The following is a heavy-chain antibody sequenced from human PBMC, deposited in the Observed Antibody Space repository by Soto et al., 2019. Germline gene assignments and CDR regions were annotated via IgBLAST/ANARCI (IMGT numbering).Heavy chain of an antibody. Sequence: PGGSLRLSCAASGFTLSYYGMSWVRQAPGKGLEWVSAVSPNGQGIYYADSVRGRFTISRDISKNTVFLHMDSLRAEDTAVYYCAKDRESTRDYFHYWGQGTLVTVSS. V-gene: IGHV3-23*01. CDR2: VSPNGQGI. CDR1: GFTLSYYG. J-gene: IGHJ4*02. CDR3: AKDRESTRDYFHY.